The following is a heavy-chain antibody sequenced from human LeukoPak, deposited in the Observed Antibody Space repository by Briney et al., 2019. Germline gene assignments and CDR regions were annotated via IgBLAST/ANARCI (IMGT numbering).Heavy chain of an antibody. V-gene: IGHV3-74*01. CDR3: ARGVDFDY. J-gene: IGHJ4*02. CDR1: GFSFSSYW. CDR2: INSDGTHR. D-gene: IGHD3-16*01. Sequence: GGSLRLSCAGSGFSFSSYWMHCVRQTPDKGLVWVSRINSDGTHRTYADAVKGRFTISRDNANKTLYLQMDSLSAGGTGIYYCARGVDFDYWGQGTQVTVSS.